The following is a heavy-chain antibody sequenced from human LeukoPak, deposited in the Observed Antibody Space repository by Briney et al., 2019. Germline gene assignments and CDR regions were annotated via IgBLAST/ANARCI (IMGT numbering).Heavy chain of an antibody. CDR1: GFTFSSYS. V-gene: IGHV3-48*01. CDR3: ARVYCSSTSCYFFFDY. J-gene: IGHJ4*02. D-gene: IGHD2-2*01. CDR2: ISSSSSTI. Sequence: GGSLRLSCAASGFTFSSYSMNWVRQAPGEGLEWVSYISSSSSTIYYADSVKGRFTISRDNAKNSLYLQMNSLRAEDTAVYYCARVYCSSTSCYFFFDYWGQGTLVTVSS.